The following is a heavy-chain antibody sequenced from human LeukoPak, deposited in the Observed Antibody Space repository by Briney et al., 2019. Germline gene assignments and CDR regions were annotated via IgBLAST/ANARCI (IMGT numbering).Heavy chain of an antibody. CDR2: IGIATDT. CDR1: GFTFSSYD. D-gene: IGHD6-19*01. Sequence: GGSLRLSCAASGFTFSSYDMHWVRQPTGKGLEWVSAIGIATDTYYPDSVKGRFTISRENAKNSFYLQMNSLRAGDTAVYYCARGVSVAGTLDYLYYWGQGTLVNVSS. CDR3: ARGVSVAGTLDYLYY. V-gene: IGHV3-13*01. J-gene: IGHJ4*02.